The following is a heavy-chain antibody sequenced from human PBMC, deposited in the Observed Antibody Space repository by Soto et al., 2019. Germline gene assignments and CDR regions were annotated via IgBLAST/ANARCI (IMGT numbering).Heavy chain of an antibody. CDR1: GFTFSSYG. CDR3: AKDHYDSSGYYPPPVYYYYGMDV. D-gene: IGHD3-22*01. Sequence: GGSLRLSCAASGFTFSSYGMHWVRQAPGKGLEWVAVISYDGSNKYYADSVKGRFTISRDNSKNTLYLQMNSLRAEDTAVYYCAKDHYDSSGYYPPPVYYYYGMDVWGQGTTVTVSS. J-gene: IGHJ6*02. CDR2: ISYDGSNK. V-gene: IGHV3-30*18.